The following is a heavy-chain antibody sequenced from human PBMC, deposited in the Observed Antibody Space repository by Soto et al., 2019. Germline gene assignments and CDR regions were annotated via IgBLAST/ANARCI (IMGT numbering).Heavy chain of an antibody. CDR3: ARAGSGSYFFSYYYYGMDV. Sequence: ASVKVCCKASGYTFTSYGISWVRQAPGQGLEWMGWISAYNGNTNYAQKLQGRVTMTTDTSTSTAYMELRSLRSDDTAVYYCARAGSGSYFFSYYYYGMDVWGQGTTVTVSS. CDR1: GYTFTSYG. CDR2: ISAYNGNT. D-gene: IGHD1-26*01. V-gene: IGHV1-18*04. J-gene: IGHJ6*02.